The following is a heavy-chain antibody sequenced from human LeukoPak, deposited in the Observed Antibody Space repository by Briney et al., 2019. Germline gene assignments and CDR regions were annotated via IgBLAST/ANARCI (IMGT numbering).Heavy chain of an antibody. V-gene: IGHV1-69*04. J-gene: IGHJ4*02. Sequence: SVKVSRKASGGTFSSYAISWVRQAPGQGLEWMGRIIPILGIANYAQKFQGRVTITADKSTSTAYMELSSLRSEDTAVYYCASYGRDFDYWGQGTLVTVSS. CDR3: ASYGRDFDY. CDR2: IIPILGIA. CDR1: GGTFSSYA. D-gene: IGHD3-16*01.